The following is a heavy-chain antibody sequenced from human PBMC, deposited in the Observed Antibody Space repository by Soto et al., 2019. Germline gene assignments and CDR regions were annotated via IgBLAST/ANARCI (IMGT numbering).Heavy chain of an antibody. Sequence: SETLSLTCAVYGGSFSGYYWSWIRQPPGKGLEWIGEINHSGSTNYNPSLKSRVTISVDTSKNQFSLKLSSVTAADTAVYYCASAVARSTYYYMDVWGKGTTVTVSS. V-gene: IGHV4-34*01. D-gene: IGHD6-19*01. J-gene: IGHJ6*03. CDR1: GGSFSGYY. CDR2: INHSGST. CDR3: ASAVARSTYYYMDV.